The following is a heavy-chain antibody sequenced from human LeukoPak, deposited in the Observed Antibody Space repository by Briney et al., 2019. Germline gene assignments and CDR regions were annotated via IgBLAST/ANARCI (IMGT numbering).Heavy chain of an antibody. CDR1: GYTFTSYG. Sequence: GASVKVSCKASGYTFTSYGISWVRQAPGQGVEWMGWISAYNGNTNYAQKLQGRVTMTTDTSTSTAYMELRSLRSDDTAVYYCARQYYDSSGYGYGFDYWGQGTLVTVSS. CDR2: ISAYNGNT. CDR3: ARQYYDSSGYGYGFDY. D-gene: IGHD3-22*01. V-gene: IGHV1-18*01. J-gene: IGHJ4*02.